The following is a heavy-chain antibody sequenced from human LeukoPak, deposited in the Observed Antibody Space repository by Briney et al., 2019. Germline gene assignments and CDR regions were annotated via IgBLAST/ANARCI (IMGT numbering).Heavy chain of an antibody. J-gene: IGHJ6*02. CDR1: GFTFSNYG. CDR3: AKDLVNYGDYDYYYYGVDV. D-gene: IGHD4-17*01. V-gene: IGHV3-30*18. CDR2: MSYDGSDE. Sequence: PGGSLRLSCAASGFTFSNYGTHWVRQAPGKGLEWLAIMSYDGSDEYYADSVKGRFSISRDNSRNTLYLQMNSLRDEDTAAYYCAKDLVNYGDYDYYYYGVDVWGQGTTVTVSS.